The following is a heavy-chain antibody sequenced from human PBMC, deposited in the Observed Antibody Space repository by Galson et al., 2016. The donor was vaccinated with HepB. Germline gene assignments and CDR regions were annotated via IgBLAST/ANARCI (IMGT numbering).Heavy chain of an antibody. V-gene: IGHV1-2*06. J-gene: IGHJ4*02. D-gene: IGHD3/OR15-3a*01. CDR3: ARDHPLTDLDY. Sequence: SVKVSCKASGYTFIHFYMHWVRQAPGQGLEWMGRLNPNSGVTNYAQKFQGRVTMTRDTSITTAYMELSRLRSDDTAVYYCARDHPLTDLDYWGQGTLVTVSS. CDR1: GYTFIHFY. CDR2: LNPNSGVT.